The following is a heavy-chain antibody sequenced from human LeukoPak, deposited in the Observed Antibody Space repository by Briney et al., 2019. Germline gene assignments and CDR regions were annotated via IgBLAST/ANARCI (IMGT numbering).Heavy chain of an antibody. V-gene: IGHV3-30*04. CDR2: ISNDGRDK. CDR3: ARDRNAPAKYYFDY. D-gene: IGHD1-1*01. CDR1: GFTFSSYA. J-gene: IGHJ4*02. Sequence: GGSLRLSCAASGFTFSSYAMHWVRQAPGKGLEWVTVISNDGRDKHYADSVKGRFTFSRDNSKNTVYLQMNSLRTEDTAVYYCARDRNAPAKYYFDYWGLGTLVTVSS.